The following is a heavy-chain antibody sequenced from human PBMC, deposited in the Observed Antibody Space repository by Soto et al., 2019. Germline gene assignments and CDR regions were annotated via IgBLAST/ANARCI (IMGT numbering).Heavy chain of an antibody. CDR1: GESIRSSSYY. CDR3: ARQRTTVVTQAYFDH. CDR2: IYYSGRT. D-gene: IGHD2-21*02. Sequence: SVTLCLTWIVAGESIRSSSYYWGWIRQSPGKGLEWIGSIYYSGRTYYNPSFKSRVTISIDTSKNQFSLKLSSVTATDTAVYYCARQRTTVVTQAYFDHWGQGALVTVSS. J-gene: IGHJ4*02. V-gene: IGHV4-39*01.